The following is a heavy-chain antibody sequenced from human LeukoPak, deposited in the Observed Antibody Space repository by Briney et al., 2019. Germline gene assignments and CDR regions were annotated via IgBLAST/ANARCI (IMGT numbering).Heavy chain of an antibody. CDR1: GFTFSSYG. Sequence: GGSLRLSCAASGFTFSSYGMHWVRQAPGKGLEWVSVLYSGGNTYYADSVKGRFTISRDNSKNTLYLQMNSLRAEDTAVYYCARGGPTLFDIWGQGTMVTVSS. J-gene: IGHJ3*02. CDR2: LYSGGNT. CDR3: ARGGPTLFDI. V-gene: IGHV3-NL1*01.